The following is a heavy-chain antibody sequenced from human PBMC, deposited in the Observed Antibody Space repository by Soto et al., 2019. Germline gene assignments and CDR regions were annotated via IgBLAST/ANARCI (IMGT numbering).Heavy chain of an antibody. CDR3: AKDRFPAAPDY. CDR1: GFTFGLYW. CDR2: MSRSSRYI. V-gene: IGHV3-21*01. D-gene: IGHD2-2*01. J-gene: IGHJ4*02. Sequence: GGSLRLSCAASGFTFGLYWMGWVRQAPGKGLEWVSSMSRSSRYIYYADSVKGRFTIPRDNARNSVYLQMNSLRAEDTAVYYCAKDRFPAAPDYWGQGTLVTVSS.